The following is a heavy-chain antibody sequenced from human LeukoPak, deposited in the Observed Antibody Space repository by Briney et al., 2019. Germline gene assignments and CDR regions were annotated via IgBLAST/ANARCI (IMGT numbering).Heavy chain of an antibody. D-gene: IGHD4-17*01. CDR3: ARGLTPYGDYDAC. CDR1: GYTFTSYY. V-gene: IGHV1-46*01. J-gene: IGHJ4*02. Sequence: ASVKVSCKASGYTFTSYYMHWVRQAPGQGLEWMGIINPSGGSTSYAQKFQDRVAMTRDTSTSTVYMQLSSLRSEDTAVYYCARGLTPYGDYDACWGQGTLVTVSS. CDR2: INPSGGST.